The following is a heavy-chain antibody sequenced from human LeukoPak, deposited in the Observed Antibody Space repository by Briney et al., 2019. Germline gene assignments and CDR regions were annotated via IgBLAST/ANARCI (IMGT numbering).Heavy chain of an antibody. Sequence: GGSLRLSCGVSGFTFSDYYMSGLRQARGKGGGGVSYISSRGSTIYYADSMKGRFTISRDNSKNSLYLQMNSLRTEDTALYYCAKVAGGWYRYNWFDPWGQGTLVTVPS. V-gene: IGHV3-11*01. D-gene: IGHD6-19*01. CDR1: GFTFSDYY. J-gene: IGHJ5*01. CDR2: ISSRGSTI. CDR3: AKVAGGWYRYNWFDP.